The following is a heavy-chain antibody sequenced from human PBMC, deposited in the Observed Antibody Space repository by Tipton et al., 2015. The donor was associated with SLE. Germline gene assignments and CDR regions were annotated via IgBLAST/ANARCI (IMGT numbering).Heavy chain of an antibody. V-gene: IGHV4-59*12. CDR3: ARDGYGGSHFSY. J-gene: IGHJ4*02. CDR1: GGSISSYY. D-gene: IGHD1-26*01. Sequence: LRLTCTVSGGSISSYYWSWIRQPPGKGLEWIGYIYYSGSTNYNPSLKSRVTISVDTSKNQFSLKLSSVTAADTPVYYCARDGYGGSHFSYWGQGTLVTVSS. CDR2: IYYSGST.